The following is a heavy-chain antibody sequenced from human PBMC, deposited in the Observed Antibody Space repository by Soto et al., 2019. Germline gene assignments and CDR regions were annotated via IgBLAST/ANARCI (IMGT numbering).Heavy chain of an antibody. CDR3: AREYQLPSYGMDV. CDR2: IYSGGST. D-gene: IGHD2-2*01. CDR1: GFTVSSNY. V-gene: IGHV3-53*01. J-gene: IGHJ6*02. Sequence: PGGSLRLSCAASGFTVSSNYMSWVRQAPGKGLEWVSVIYSGGSTYYADSVKGRFTISRDNSKNTLYLQMNSLRAEDTAVYYCAREYQLPSYGMDVWGQGTTVTVSS.